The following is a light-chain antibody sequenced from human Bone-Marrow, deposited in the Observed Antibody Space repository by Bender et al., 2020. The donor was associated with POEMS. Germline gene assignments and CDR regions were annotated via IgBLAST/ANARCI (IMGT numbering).Light chain of an antibody. CDR2: DVN. CDR3: SSCTTRNIARVL. Sequence: QSALTQPASVSGSPGQSITISCTGTSSDVGGYNYVSWYQQHPGKAPKLIIYDVNNRPSGVPDRFSGSKSDNTASLTISGLQADDEATYVCSSCTTRNIARVLFGGGTEVTVL. CDR1: SSDVGGYNY. V-gene: IGLV2-14*03. J-gene: IGLJ2*01.